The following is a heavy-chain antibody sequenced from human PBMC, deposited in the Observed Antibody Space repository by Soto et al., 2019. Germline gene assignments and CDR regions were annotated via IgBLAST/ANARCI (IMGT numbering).Heavy chain of an antibody. CDR1: GFTFRSYA. CDR2: ITESGGST. CDR3: ARDTSGWHDASDI. Sequence: ESGGGLVQPGGSLRLSCAASGFTFRSYAMSWVRQAPGKGLEWVSTITESGGSTYSAASVKGRFSISRDNSKNTVNLQMNSLRAEDTAIYYCARDTSGWHDASDIWGQGTMVTVSP. V-gene: IGHV3-23*01. D-gene: IGHD6-19*01. J-gene: IGHJ3*02.